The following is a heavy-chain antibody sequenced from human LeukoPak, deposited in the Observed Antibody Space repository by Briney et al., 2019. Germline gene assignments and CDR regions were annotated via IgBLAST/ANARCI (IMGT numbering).Heavy chain of an antibody. CDR3: ARGLRIAAEFPSGY. V-gene: IGHV1-8*01. J-gene: IGHJ4*02. D-gene: IGHD6-13*01. CDR1: GYTLTELS. Sequence: GASVKVSCKVSGYTLTELSMHWVRQATGQGLEWMGWMNPNSGNTGYAQKFQGRVTMTRNTSISTAYMELSSLRSEDTAVYYCARGLRIAAEFPSGYWGQGTLVTVSS. CDR2: MNPNSGNT.